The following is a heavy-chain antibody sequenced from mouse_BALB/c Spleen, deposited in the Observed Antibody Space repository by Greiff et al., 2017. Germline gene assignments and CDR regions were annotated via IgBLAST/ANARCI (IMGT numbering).Heavy chain of an antibody. J-gene: IGHJ4*01. CDR3: ARSYYYGSIQYAMDY. CDR1: GYSITSDYA. V-gene: IGHV3-2*02. D-gene: IGHD1-1*01. Sequence: EVKLVESGPGLVKPSQSLSLTCTVTGYSITSDYAWNWIRQFPGNKLEWMGYISYSGSTSYNPSLKSRISITRDTSKNQFFLQLNSVTTEDTATYYCARSYYYGSIQYAMDYWGQGTSVTVSS. CDR2: ISYSGST.